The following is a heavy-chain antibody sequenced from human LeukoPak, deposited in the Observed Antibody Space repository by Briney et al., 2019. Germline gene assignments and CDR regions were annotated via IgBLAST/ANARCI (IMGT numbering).Heavy chain of an antibody. CDR1: GFTFSSYA. Sequence: PGGSLRLSCAPSGFTFSSYAMSWVRQAPGKGLEWVSAISGSGGSTYYADSVKGRFTISRDNAKNSLYLQMNSLRAEDTAVYYCARVVSGDYLYYYYGMDVWGQGTTVTVSS. J-gene: IGHJ6*02. D-gene: IGHD4-17*01. V-gene: IGHV3-23*01. CDR3: ARVVSGDYLYYYYGMDV. CDR2: ISGSGGST.